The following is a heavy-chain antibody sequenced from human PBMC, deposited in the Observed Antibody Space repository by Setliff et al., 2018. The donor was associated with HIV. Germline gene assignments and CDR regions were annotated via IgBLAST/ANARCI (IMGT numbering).Heavy chain of an antibody. CDR3: STDAYYDFLTGPTPVSFDI. CDR1: GYTLSELS. CDR2: FDPEDGET. D-gene: IGHD3-9*01. J-gene: IGHJ3*02. V-gene: IGHV1-24*01. Sequence: ASVKVSCKVSGYTLSELSMHWVRQAPGEGLEWMGGFDPEDGETIYAEKFQGRVTMTEDTGTETAYMELSSLRSDDTAVYYCSTDAYYDFLTGPTPVSFDIWGQGTMVTVSS.